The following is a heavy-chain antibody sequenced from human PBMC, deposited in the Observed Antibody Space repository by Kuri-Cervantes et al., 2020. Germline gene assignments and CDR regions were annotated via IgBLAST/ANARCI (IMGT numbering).Heavy chain of an antibody. CDR1: GGSFSGYY. CDR2: INHSGST. D-gene: IGHD3-16*01. V-gene: IGHV4-34*09. Sequence: SQTLSLTCAVYGGSFSGYYWSWIRQPPGKGLKWIGEINHSGSTNYNPSLKSRVTISVDTSKNQFSLKLSSVTAADTAVYYWARDRKRGEAFDIWGQGTMVTVSS. J-gene: IGHJ3*02. CDR3: ARDRKRGEAFDI.